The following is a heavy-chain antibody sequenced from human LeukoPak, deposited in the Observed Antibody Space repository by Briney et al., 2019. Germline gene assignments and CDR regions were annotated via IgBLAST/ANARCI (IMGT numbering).Heavy chain of an antibody. V-gene: IGHV4-34*01. D-gene: IGHD3-3*01. CDR3: ARYRDYWSGFPYFDY. CDR1: GGSFSVYY. J-gene: IGHJ4*02. CDR2: INHRGST. Sequence: PSETLSLTCAVYGGSFSVYYWSWIRRPPGKGLEWIGEINHRGSTNYNRSLKSRVSISVDTSKNQLSLNLSSVTAADTAVYYCARYRDYWSGFPYFDYWGQGAMVTVSS.